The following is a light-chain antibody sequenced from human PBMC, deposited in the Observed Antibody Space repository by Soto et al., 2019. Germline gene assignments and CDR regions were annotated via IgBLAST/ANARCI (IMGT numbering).Light chain of an antibody. J-gene: IGKJ4*01. Sequence: EIQMTQSPSSVSASVGDRVTLTCRASQGVNTWLAWYQKKPGKAPELLVYEASSLHSGVPSRFSGSGSGTDFTLTISSLQPEDFATYYCQQANSFPLTFGGGTKVEVQ. V-gene: IGKV1-12*01. CDR1: QGVNTW. CDR2: EAS. CDR3: QQANSFPLT.